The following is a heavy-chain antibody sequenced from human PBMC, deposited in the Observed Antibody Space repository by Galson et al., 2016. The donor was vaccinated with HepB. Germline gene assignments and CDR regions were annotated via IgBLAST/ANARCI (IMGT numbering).Heavy chain of an antibody. CDR2: SNGDGQTT. D-gene: IGHD3-22*01. V-gene: IGHV3-74*01. J-gene: IGHJ4*02. CDR3: ARGYYDSSGYPIGGVLH. Sequence: SLRLSCAASGFSLSNSWMHWVRQAPGKGLVWVSRSNGDGQTTNYGDSVKGRFTVSRDNAKNTLYLQMNSLRADDTAVYYCARGYYDSSGYPIGGVLHWGQGTLVTVSS. CDR1: GFSLSNSW.